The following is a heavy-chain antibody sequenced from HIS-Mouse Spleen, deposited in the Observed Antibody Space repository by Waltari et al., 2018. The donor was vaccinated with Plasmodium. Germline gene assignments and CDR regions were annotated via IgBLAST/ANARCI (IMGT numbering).Heavy chain of an antibody. J-gene: IGHJ4*02. CDR2: INHSGST. D-gene: IGHD3-10*01. CDR3: ASSGSGSYYY. CDR1: GGSFSGYY. Sequence: LSLTCAVYGGSFSGYYWSWIRQPPGKGLEWIGEINHSGSTNYNPSLKSRVTISVDTSKNQFSLKLSSVTAADTAVYYCASSGSGSYYYWGQGTLVTVSS. V-gene: IGHV4-34*01.